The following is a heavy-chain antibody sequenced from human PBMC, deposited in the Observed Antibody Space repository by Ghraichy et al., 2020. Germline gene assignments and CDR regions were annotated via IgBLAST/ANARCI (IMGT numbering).Heavy chain of an antibody. D-gene: IGHD2-2*01. J-gene: IGHJ5*02. Sequence: GGSLRLSCAASGFTFSTFAMSWVRQAPGKGLEWVSGISPSGGDTNYADSVKGRFAISRDNSKNTLYLQMNSLRAEDTALYYCGREGYCFTTSCSPFDTWGQGTLVTVSS. CDR3: GREGYCFTTSCSPFDT. V-gene: IGHV3-23*01. CDR1: GFTFSTFA. CDR2: ISPSGGDT.